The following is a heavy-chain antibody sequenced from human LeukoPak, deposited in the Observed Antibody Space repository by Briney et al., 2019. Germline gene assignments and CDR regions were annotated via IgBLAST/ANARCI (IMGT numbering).Heavy chain of an antibody. D-gene: IGHD1-26*01. CDR2: FFYTGST. Sequence: SETLSLTYAVSGGSISSGSYSWSWIRQPPGKGLEWIGYFFYTGSTYYNPSLKSRVTISVDTSKNQFSLKLSSVTAADTAVYYCARGLSWEKQGYYFDYWGQGTLVTVSS. CDR1: GGSISSGSYS. J-gene: IGHJ4*02. CDR3: ARGLSWEKQGYYFDY. V-gene: IGHV4-30-4*07.